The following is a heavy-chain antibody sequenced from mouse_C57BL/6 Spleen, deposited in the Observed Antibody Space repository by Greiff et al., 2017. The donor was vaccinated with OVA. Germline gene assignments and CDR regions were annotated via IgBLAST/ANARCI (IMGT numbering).Heavy chain of an antibody. CDR3: AREDYYGSSYDWYFDV. Sequence: VQLQQSGAELVKPGASVKISCKASGYAFSSYWMNWVKQRPGKGLEWIGQIYPGDGDTNYNGKFKGKATLTADKSSSTAYMQLSSLTSEDSAVYFCAREDYYGSSYDWYFDVWGTGTTVTVSS. CDR2: IYPGDGDT. D-gene: IGHD1-1*01. V-gene: IGHV1-80*01. CDR1: GYAFSSYW. J-gene: IGHJ1*03.